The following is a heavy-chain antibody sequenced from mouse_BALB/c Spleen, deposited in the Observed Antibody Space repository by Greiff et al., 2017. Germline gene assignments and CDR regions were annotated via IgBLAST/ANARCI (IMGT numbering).Heavy chain of an antibody. J-gene: IGHJ4*01. Sequence: EVKLVESGGGLVKPGGSLKLSCAASGFTFSDYYMYWVRQTPEKRLEWVATISDGGSYTYYPDSVKGRFTISRDNAKNNLYLQMSSLKSEDTAMYYCARGEDMDYWGQGTSVTVSS. CDR2: ISDGGSYT. CDR1: GFTFSDYY. V-gene: IGHV5-4*02. CDR3: ARGEDMDY.